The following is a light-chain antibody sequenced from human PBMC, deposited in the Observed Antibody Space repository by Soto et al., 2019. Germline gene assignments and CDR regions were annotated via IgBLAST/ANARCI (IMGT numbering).Light chain of an antibody. CDR2: GAS. CDR1: QSGSSN. V-gene: IGKV3-15*01. CDR3: QQYNNWPPIT. J-gene: IGKJ5*01. Sequence: EIVMTQSPATLSVSPGERATLSCRASQSGSSNLAWYQQEPCQAPRLLIYGASTRATGIPARFSGSGSGTEFPLTISSLQSEDLAVYYCQQYNNWPPITFGQGTRLEIK.